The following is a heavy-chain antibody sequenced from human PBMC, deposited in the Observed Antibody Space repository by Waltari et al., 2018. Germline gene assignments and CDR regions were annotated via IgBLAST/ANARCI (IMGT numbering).Heavy chain of an antibody. CDR2: INPSSGGT. J-gene: IGHJ4*02. CDR3: AGETGDYVRY. Sequence: QVQLVQSGAEVKKPGASVKVSCKASGYTFTGYYMHWVRQAPGQGLEWMGWINPSSGGTNYAQKFQGRVTMTRDTSISTAYMELSRLRSDDTAVYYCAGETGDYVRYWGQGTLVTVSS. V-gene: IGHV1-2*02. CDR1: GYTFTGYY.